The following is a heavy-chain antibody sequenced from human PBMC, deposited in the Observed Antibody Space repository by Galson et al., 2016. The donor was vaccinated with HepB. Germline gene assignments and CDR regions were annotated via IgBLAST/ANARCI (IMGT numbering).Heavy chain of an antibody. J-gene: IGHJ6*02. CDR3: ARGGRILWDGMDV. CDR1: GFTVSSNY. Sequence: SLRLSCAASGFTVSSNYMTWVRQAPGKGLEWVSVIYSGGSTFYADSVKGRFTISRHNSKNMLYLQMNSLRTEDTAVYYCARGGRILWDGMDVWGQGTAVTVSS. D-gene: IGHD2/OR15-2a*01. V-gene: IGHV3-53*04. CDR2: IYSGGST.